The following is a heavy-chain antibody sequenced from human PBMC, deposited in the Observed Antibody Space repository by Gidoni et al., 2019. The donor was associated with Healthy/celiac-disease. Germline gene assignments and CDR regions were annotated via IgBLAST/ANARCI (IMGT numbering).Heavy chain of an antibody. V-gene: IGHV1-69*04. Sequence: QVQLVQSGAEVKKPGSSVKVSCKASGGTFSSYALSWVRQAPGQGLEWMGRIIPILGIANDAQKFQGRVTITADKSTSTAYMELSSLRSEDTAVYYCARVWSIAAAGYYYYYYMDVWGKGTTVTVSS. CDR1: GGTFSSYA. CDR3: ARVWSIAAAGYYYYYYMDV. J-gene: IGHJ6*03. D-gene: IGHD6-13*01. CDR2: IIPILGIA.